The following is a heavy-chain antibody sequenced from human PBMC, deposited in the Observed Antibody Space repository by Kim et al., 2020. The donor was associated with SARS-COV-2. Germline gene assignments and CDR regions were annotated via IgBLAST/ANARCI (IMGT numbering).Heavy chain of an antibody. J-gene: IGHJ5*02. CDR2: IYYSGST. D-gene: IGHD3-9*01. CDR3: ARANYDILTGYYISPRPSSYNWFDP. V-gene: IGHV4-31*03. Sequence: SETLSLTCTVSGGSINSGGYYWSWIRQHPGKGLEWIGYIYYSGSTYYNPSLKSRVTISVDTSKNQFSLKLSSVTAADTAVYYCARANYDILTGYYISPRPSSYNWFDPWGQGTLVTVSS. CDR1: GGSINSGGYY.